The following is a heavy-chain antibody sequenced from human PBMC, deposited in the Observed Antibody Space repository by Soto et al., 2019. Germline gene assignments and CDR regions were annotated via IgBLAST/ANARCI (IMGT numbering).Heavy chain of an antibody. CDR3: ASDRGSDALDY. Sequence: QVQLVQSGAEVKKPGASVKVSCKASGYTFTSYGISWVRQAPGQGLEWMGWISANNGNTNYVQKLQGRVTMTTDTSTSTDYMELRSLRSDDKAVDYCASDRGSDALDYWGQGTLVTVSS. V-gene: IGHV1-18*01. J-gene: IGHJ4*02. CDR2: ISANNGNT. D-gene: IGHD3-16*01. CDR1: GYTFTSYG.